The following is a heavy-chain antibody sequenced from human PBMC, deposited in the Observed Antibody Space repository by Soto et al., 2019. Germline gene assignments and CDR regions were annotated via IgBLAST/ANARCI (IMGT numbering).Heavy chain of an antibody. V-gene: IGHV1-69*12. Sequence: QVQLVQSGAEVKKPGSSVKVSCKASGGTFSSYAISWVRQAPGQGLEWMGGIIPIFGTANYAQQFQGRFTITADESTSTAYMELSSLRSEDTAVYYCAQQEMDTIGQCTQIDYWGQGTMVTVSS. CDR1: GGTFSSYA. D-gene: IGHD5-18*01. CDR3: AQQEMDTIGQCTQIDY. J-gene: IGHJ4*02. CDR2: IIPIFGTA.